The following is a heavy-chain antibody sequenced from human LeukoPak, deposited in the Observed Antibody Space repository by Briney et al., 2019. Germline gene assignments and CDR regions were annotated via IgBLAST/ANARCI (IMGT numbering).Heavy chain of an antibody. D-gene: IGHD2-2*01. J-gene: IGHJ3*02. CDR3: ARSIVVPAAISGAFDI. CDR2: MSRSSSDT. Sequence: PGGSLRLSCAASGFIFSDYYMTWMRQAPGKGLEWVSYMSRSSSDTKYADSVKGRFTISRDNAKNSLYLQMNSLRAEDTALYYCARSIVVPAAISGAFDIWGQGTIVTVSS. CDR1: GFIFSDYY. V-gene: IGHV3-11*06.